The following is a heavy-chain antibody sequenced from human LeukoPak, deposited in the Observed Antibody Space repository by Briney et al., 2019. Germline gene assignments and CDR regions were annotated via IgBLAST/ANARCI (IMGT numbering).Heavy chain of an antibody. CDR1: GFSFSVYD. J-gene: IGHJ6*03. V-gene: IGHV3-13*01. CDR3: AKNGDRGAYCSGGSCYPYYYYNMDV. D-gene: IGHD2-15*01. CDR2: IGPAGDT. Sequence: GGSLRLSCVASGFSFSVYDMHWVRQATGKGLEWVSAIGPAGDTYYPGSVKGRFTISRDNSKNTLYLQMNSLRAEDTAIYYCAKNGDRGAYCSGGSCYPYYYYNMDVWGKGTTVTISS.